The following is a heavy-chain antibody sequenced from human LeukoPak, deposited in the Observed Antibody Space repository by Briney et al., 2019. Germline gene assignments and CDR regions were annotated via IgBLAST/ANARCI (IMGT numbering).Heavy chain of an antibody. CDR2: ISTDGYTT. CDR1: GLSFSAYK. Sequence: GGSLRLSCAASGLSFSAYKMHWVRQAPRKGLVWVSRISTDGYTTDYADFVQGRFTASRDNTKNTWSLEMNSLRAEDTAVYYCVVGGSPGYWGQGTLVTVSS. CDR3: VVGGSPGY. J-gene: IGHJ4*02. D-gene: IGHD2-15*01. V-gene: IGHV3-74*01.